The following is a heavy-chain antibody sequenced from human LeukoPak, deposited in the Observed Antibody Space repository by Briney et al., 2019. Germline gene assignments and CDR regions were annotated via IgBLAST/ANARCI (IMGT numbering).Heavy chain of an antibody. V-gene: IGHV3-66*01. J-gene: IGHJ4*02. CDR2: IYSGGST. CDR1: EFSVGSNY. Sequence: PGGSLRLSCAASEFSVGSNYMTWVRQAPGKGLEWVSLIYSGGSTYYADSVKGRFTISRDNSKNTLYLQMNSLRAEDTAVYYCARGAGAYTSVGFFPLWGQGTLVTVSS. CDR3: ARGAGAYTSVGFFPL. D-gene: IGHD3-3*01.